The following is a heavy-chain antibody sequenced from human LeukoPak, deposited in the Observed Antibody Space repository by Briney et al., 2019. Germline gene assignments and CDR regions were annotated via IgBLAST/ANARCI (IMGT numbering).Heavy chain of an antibody. CDR3: ARVYYYDSSGYSIGLEWAFDI. CDR1: GYTFTGYY. J-gene: IGHJ3*02. D-gene: IGHD3-22*01. V-gene: IGHV1-18*04. CDR2: ISAYNGNT. Sequence: GAPVKVSCKASGYTFTGYYMHWVRQAPGQGLEWMGWISAYNGNTNYAQKLQGRVTMTTDTSTSTAYMELRSLRSDDTAVYYCARVYYYDSSGYSIGLEWAFDIWGQGTMVTVSS.